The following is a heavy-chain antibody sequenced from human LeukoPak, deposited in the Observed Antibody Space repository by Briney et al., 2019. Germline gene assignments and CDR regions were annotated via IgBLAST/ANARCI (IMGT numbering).Heavy chain of an antibody. J-gene: IGHJ5*02. V-gene: IGHV1-46*01. CDR3: ARAWSNGMTDYDFWSGYYTLQNWFDP. CDR2: INPSGGST. D-gene: IGHD3-3*01. Sequence: GASVKVSCKASGYTFTSYYMHWVRQAPGQGLEWMGIINPSGGSTSYAQKFQGRVTMTRDMSTSTVYMELSSLRSEDTAVYYCARAWSNGMTDYDFWSGYYTLQNWFDPWAREPWSPSPQ. CDR1: GYTFTSYY.